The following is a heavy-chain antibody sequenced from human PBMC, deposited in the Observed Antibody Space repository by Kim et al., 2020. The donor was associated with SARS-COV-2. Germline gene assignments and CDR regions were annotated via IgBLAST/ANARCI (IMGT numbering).Heavy chain of an antibody. CDR3: ARDLPVIKCGESYYYCYNRDV. CDR1: GFTFRSYE. Sequence: GGSLRLSCAASGFTFRSYEMNWVRQAPGKGLEWVSYIGRDGSTIYYSDSVKGRFTISRDNAKNSLYLQMNSLRAEDTAVYYCARDLPVIKCGESYYYCYNRDVWGHGTTVTVSS. D-gene: IGHD2-21*01. J-gene: IGHJ6*01. CDR2: IGRDGSTI. V-gene: IGHV3-48*03.